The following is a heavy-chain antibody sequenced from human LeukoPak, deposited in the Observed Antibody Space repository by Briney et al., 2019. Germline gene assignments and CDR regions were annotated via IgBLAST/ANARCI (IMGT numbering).Heavy chain of an antibody. CDR1: GFTFSSYG. D-gene: IGHD4-17*01. J-gene: IGHJ6*03. CDR2: IWYGGSNK. CDR3: ARDASGDYYYYYYMDV. V-gene: IGHV3-33*01. Sequence: GGSLRLSCAASGFTFSSYGMHWVRQAPGKGLEWVAVIWYGGSNKYYADSVKGRFTISRDNSKDTLYLQMNSLRAEDTAVYYCARDASGDYYYYYYMDVWGKGTTVTVSS.